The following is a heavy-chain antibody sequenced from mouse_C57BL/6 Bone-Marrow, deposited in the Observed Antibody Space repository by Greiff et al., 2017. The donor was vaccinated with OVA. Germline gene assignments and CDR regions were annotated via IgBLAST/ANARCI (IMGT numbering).Heavy chain of an antibody. J-gene: IGHJ2*01. Sequence: EVMLVESGVGLVKPGGSLKLSCAASGFTFSSYTMSWVRQTPEKRLEWVATISGGGGNTYYPDSVKGRFTISRDNAKNTLYLQMSSLRSEDTALYYCARRDYYGSRFDYWGQGTTLTVSS. D-gene: IGHD1-1*01. CDR3: ARRDYYGSRFDY. CDR1: GFTFSSYT. V-gene: IGHV5-9*01. CDR2: ISGGGGNT.